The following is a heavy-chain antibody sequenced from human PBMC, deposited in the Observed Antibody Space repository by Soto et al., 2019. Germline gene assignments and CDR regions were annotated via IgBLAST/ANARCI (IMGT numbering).Heavy chain of an antibody. V-gene: IGHV6-1*01. Sequence: SQTLSLTCAISGDSVSSNSAAWNWIRQSPSRGLEWLGRTYYRSKWYNDYAVSVKSRITINPDTSSNQFSLQLNSVTPEDKAVYYCAREYYGGRYYYYGMDVWGLGTTVTVSS. J-gene: IGHJ6*02. CDR1: GDSVSSNSAA. CDR2: TYYRSKWYN. D-gene: IGHD4-17*01. CDR3: AREYYGGRYYYYGMDV.